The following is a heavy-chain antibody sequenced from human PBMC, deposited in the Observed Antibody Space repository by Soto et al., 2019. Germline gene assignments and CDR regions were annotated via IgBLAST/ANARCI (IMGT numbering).Heavy chain of an antibody. J-gene: IGHJ4*02. V-gene: IGHV3-23*01. CDR2: ISGSGVST. CDR3: AKEHHYSSSWSEFDY. Sequence: EVQLLESGGGLVQPGGSLRLSCAASGFTFSSYAMSWVRQAPGKGLEWVSAISGSGVSTYYADSVKGRFTISRDNSKNTLYLQMNSMRAEDTAVYYCAKEHHYSSSWSEFDYWGQGTLVTVSS. CDR1: GFTFSSYA. D-gene: IGHD6-13*01.